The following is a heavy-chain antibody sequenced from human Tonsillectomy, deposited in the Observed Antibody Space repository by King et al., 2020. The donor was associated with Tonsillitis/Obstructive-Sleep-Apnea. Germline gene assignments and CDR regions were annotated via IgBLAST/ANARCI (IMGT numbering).Heavy chain of an antibody. V-gene: IGHV4-31*03. D-gene: IGHD1-1*01. CDR2: ISYSGST. J-gene: IGHJ6*03. CDR1: GGPISSGENF. Sequence: QLQESGPGLVKPSQSLSLNCTVSGGPISSGENFWSWIRQHPGKGLEWIGYISYSGSTYYNPSLKSRVTISADTSKNQFSLQLRSVTVADTAVYFCGRTTPPYYYYHMDVWGKGTTVTVSS. CDR3: GRTTPPYYYYHMDV.